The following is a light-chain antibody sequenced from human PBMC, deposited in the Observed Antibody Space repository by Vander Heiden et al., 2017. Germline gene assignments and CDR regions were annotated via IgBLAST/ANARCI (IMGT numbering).Light chain of an antibody. J-gene: IGLJ2*01. Sequence: QSILTQPPSASGTPGQRVAISCSGSSIGSYSVSWDQHLPGTAPTRLIYSDNQRPSGVPDRFSGSKSGTSASLAISGLQSEDEADYYCAAWDDSLNGQWVFGGGTKLTVL. CDR1: SSIGSYS. CDR2: SDN. V-gene: IGLV1-44*01. CDR3: AAWDDSLNGQWV.